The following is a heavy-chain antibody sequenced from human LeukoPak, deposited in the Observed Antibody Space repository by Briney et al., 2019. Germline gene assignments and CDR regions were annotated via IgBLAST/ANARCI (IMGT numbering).Heavy chain of an antibody. J-gene: IGHJ4*02. CDR1: GGSISSYY. Sequence: SETLSLTCTVSGGSISSYYWSWIRQPPGKGLEWIGYIYYNGSTNYNPSLKSRVTISVDTSKNQFSLKLSSVTAADTAVYYCARGTPYYDFWSGLAADYWGQGTLVTVSS. CDR2: IYYNGST. D-gene: IGHD3-3*01. CDR3: ARGTPYYDFWSGLAADY. V-gene: IGHV4-59*01.